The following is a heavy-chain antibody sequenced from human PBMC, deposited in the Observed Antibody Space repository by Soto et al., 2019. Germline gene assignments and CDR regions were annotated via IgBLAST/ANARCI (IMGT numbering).Heavy chain of an antibody. J-gene: IGHJ5*02. CDR3: AKDFGGLYNWFDP. CDR2: MNPNNGKT. CDR1: GYMFTSYD. V-gene: IGHV1-8*01. D-gene: IGHD3-16*01. Sequence: ASVKVSCKASGYMFTSYDINWVRQAAGQGLEWLGRMNPNNGKTDYAQKFQGRLTMTRDTSISTVYMELSSLTSGDTAVYYCAKDFGGLYNWFDPWGQGTLVTVSS.